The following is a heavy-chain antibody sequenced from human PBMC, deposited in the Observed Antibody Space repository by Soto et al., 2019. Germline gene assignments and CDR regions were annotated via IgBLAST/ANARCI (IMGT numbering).Heavy chain of an antibody. CDR2: MNPNSGNT. Sequence: QVQLVQSGAEVKKPGASVKVSCKASGYTFTSYDINWVRQATGQGLEWMGWMNPNSGNTGYAQKFQGRVTMTRTTSISTAYMELSSLRSEDTAVYYCARGGYCSGGSCYSTFDYWGQGTLVTVSS. J-gene: IGHJ4*02. CDR1: GYTFTSYD. D-gene: IGHD2-15*01. CDR3: ARGGYCSGGSCYSTFDY. V-gene: IGHV1-8*01.